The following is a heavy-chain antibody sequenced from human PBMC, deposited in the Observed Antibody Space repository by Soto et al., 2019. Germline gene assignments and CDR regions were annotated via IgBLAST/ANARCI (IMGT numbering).Heavy chain of an antibody. CDR2: IIPILDIA. D-gene: IGHD4-17*01. CDR1: GGTFSSYT. V-gene: IGHV1-69*02. CDR3: ASSVTSYFDY. J-gene: IGHJ4*02. Sequence: QVQLVQSGAEVKKPGSSVKVSCKASGGTFSSYTVSWVRQAPGQGLEWMGRIIPILDIANYAQKFQGRVTITADKSTSTAYMELSSLRSEDTAVYYCASSVTSYFDYWGQGTLVTVSS.